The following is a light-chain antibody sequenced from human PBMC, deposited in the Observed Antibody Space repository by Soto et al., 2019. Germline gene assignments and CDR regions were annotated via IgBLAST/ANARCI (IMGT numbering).Light chain of an antibody. Sequence: DIVLTQSPATLSLSPGERATLYCGASQRVSGGFLAWYQQTPGLAPRLILYDTSFRATGIPDRFSGSGSGTDFTLTISRLDAEDFAVYYCQQYGSSPSFGQGTKVDIK. CDR3: QQYGSSPS. CDR2: DTS. CDR1: QRVSGGF. V-gene: IGKV3D-20*01. J-gene: IGKJ1*01.